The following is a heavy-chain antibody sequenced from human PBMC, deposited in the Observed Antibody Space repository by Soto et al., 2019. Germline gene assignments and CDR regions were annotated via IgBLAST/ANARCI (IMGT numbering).Heavy chain of an antibody. CDR3: ARQGSSGWLRGWDYYGMDV. V-gene: IGHV4-61*01. CDR1: GGSVSSGSYY. J-gene: IGHJ6*02. D-gene: IGHD6-19*01. CDR2: IYYSGST. Sequence: SETLSLTCTVSGGSVSSGSYYWSWIRQPPGKGLEWIGYIYYSGSTNYNPSLKSRVTISVDTSKNQFSLKLSSVTAADTAVYYCARQGSSGWLRGWDYYGMDVWGQGTTVTVSS.